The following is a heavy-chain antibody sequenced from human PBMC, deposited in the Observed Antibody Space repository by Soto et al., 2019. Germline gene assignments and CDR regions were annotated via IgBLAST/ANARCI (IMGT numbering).Heavy chain of an antibody. CDR1: GYTFTGYY. CDR2: INPNSGGT. V-gene: IGHV1-2*04. CDR3: ARDRYYGDSPYYFDY. D-gene: IGHD4-17*01. J-gene: IGHJ4*02. Sequence: ASVKVSCKASGYTFTGYYMHWVRQAPGQGLEWMGWINPNSGGTTYAQKFQGWVTMTRDTSISTAYMELSRLRSDDTAVYYCARDRYYGDSPYYFDYWGQGTLVTVSS.